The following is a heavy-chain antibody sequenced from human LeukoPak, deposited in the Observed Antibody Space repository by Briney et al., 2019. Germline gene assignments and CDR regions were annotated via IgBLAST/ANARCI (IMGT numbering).Heavy chain of an antibody. CDR3: ARGFSGVVPAATKYYFDY. V-gene: IGHV4-34*01. Sequence: SETLSLTCAVYGGSFSGYYWSWIRQPPGKGLEWIGEINHSGSTNYNPSLKSRVTISVDTSKNQFSLKLSSVTAADTAVYYCARGFSGVVPAATKYYFDYWGQGTLVTVYS. J-gene: IGHJ4*02. CDR1: GGSFSGYY. CDR2: INHSGST. D-gene: IGHD2-2*01.